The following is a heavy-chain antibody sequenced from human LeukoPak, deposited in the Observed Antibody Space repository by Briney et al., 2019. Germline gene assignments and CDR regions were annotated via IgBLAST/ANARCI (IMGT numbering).Heavy chain of an antibody. D-gene: IGHD4-23*01. V-gene: IGHV3-7*01. CDR3: KSGGAAPGSFDN. Sequence: GGSLRLSCAASGFTFSSCAMSWVRQAPGKGLAWVANIKYDGNEEYYVDSVKGRFTISRDNAKSSLYLQLNSLRVEDTAVYYCKSGGAAPGSFDNWGQGTLVTVSP. CDR1: GFTFSSCA. CDR2: IKYDGNEE. J-gene: IGHJ4*02.